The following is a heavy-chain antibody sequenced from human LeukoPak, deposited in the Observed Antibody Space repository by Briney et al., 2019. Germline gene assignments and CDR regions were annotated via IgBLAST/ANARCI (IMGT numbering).Heavy chain of an antibody. CDR3: ARGDCSYASCYHIGAFDI. Sequence: SETLSLTCAVYGGSFSGYYWSWIRQPPGKGLEWIGEINNSGSTNYKPSLKSRVTISGDTSKNQFSLKLSSVTAADTAVYYCARGDCSYASCYHIGAFDIWGQGTTVTVSS. V-gene: IGHV4-34*01. CDR1: GGSFSGYY. D-gene: IGHD2-2*01. CDR2: INNSGST. J-gene: IGHJ3*02.